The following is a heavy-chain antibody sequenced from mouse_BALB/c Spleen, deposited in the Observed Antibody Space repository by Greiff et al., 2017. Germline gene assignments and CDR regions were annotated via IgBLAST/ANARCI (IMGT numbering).Heavy chain of an antibody. V-gene: IGHV5-17*02. CDR1: GFTFSSFG. CDR2: ISSGSSTI. J-gene: IGHJ3*01. D-gene: IGHD1-1*01. Sequence: EVMLVESGGGLVQPGGSRKLSCAASGFTFSSFGMHWVRQAPEKGLEWVAYISSGSSTIYYADTVKGRFTISRDNPKNTLFLQMTSLRSEDTAMYYCARHYGSSYGFAYWGQGTLVTVSA. CDR3: ARHYGSSYGFAY.